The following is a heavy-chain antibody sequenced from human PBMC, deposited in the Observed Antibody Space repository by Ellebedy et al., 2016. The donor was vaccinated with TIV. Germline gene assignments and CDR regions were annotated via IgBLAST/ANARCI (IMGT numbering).Heavy chain of an antibody. V-gene: IGHV1-2*02. J-gene: IGHJ5*02. CDR3: ARGRIAAVDRFDP. Sequence: ASVKVSCKASGYTFTDYYIHWVRQAPGQGLEWMGCINPYSGNTKYKQDFEGRVTMTRDTSISTANMELSTLRSDDTAVYYCARGRIAAVDRFDPWGQGTLVIVSS. CDR1: GYTFTDYY. CDR2: INPYSGNT. D-gene: IGHD6-13*01.